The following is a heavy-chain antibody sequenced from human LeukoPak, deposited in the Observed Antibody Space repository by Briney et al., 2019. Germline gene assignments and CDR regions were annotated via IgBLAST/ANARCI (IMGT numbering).Heavy chain of an antibody. CDR3: AKANYHGTRGYYSHFDS. CDR2: ISHDGSET. V-gene: IGHV3-30*18. Sequence: GGSLRLSCAASGFTFSTYALHWVRQAPGKGLEWVTVISHDGSETFYLDSVTGRFTISRDNSKDTMYLQMNSLRPEDTAVYHCAKANYHGTRGYYSHFDSWGQGTLVSVSS. CDR1: GFTFSTYA. J-gene: IGHJ4*02. D-gene: IGHD3-22*01.